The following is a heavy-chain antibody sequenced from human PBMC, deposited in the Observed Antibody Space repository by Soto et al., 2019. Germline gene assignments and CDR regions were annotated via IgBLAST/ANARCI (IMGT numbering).Heavy chain of an antibody. CDR1: GYTFITYP. Sequence: QVQLVQSGAEVKKPGASVKVSCEASGYTFITYPIHWVRQAPGQRLEWMGWINTDNGKTTYSQKFQGRVTITRDTSATTAFMELSSLRSEDTSVYYCARSGASVAAAGTENWFFDLWGRGTLVTVSS. D-gene: IGHD6-13*01. CDR3: ARSGASVAAAGTENWFFDL. J-gene: IGHJ2*01. CDR2: INTDNGKT. V-gene: IGHV1-3*04.